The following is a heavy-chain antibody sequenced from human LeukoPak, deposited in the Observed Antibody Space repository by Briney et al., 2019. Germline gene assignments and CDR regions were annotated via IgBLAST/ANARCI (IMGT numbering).Heavy chain of an antibody. CDR2: FDPEDGET. V-gene: IGHV1-24*01. D-gene: IGHD3-22*01. J-gene: IGHJ4*02. Sequence: GASVKVSCKVSGYTLTELSMHWVRQAPGKGLEWMGGFDPEDGETIYAQKFQGRVTMTEDTSTDTAYMELSSLRSEDTAVYYCATGYYYDSSGVLDYWGQGTLVTVSS. CDR3: ATGYYYDSSGVLDY. CDR1: GYTLTELS.